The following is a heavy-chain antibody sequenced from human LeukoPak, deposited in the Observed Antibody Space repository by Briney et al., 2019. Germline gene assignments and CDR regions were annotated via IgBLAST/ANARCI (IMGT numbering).Heavy chain of an antibody. J-gene: IGHJ6*03. CDR2: INHSGST. Sequence: SETLSLTCTVSGYSISSGYYWGWIRQPPGKGLEWIGSINHSGSTNYNPSLKSRVTISVDTSKNQFSLKLSSVTAADTAVYYCARGRRDFWSGYPPLYYYYYMDVWGKGTTVTVSS. CDR1: GYSISSGYY. D-gene: IGHD3-3*01. V-gene: IGHV4-38-2*02. CDR3: ARGRRDFWSGYPPLYYYYYMDV.